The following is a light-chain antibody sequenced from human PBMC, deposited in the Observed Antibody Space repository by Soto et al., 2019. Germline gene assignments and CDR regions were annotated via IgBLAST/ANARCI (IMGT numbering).Light chain of an antibody. V-gene: IGKV1-17*01. J-gene: IGKJ1*01. CDR3: LQHNIYPWT. CDR2: GAS. CDR1: QGIRND. Sequence: DIQMTQSPSSLSASVGDRVTITCRASQGIRNDLIWYQQKPGKAPKRLIYGASNLQSGVPSRFTGSESGTEFTLTISSLQPEDFATYYCLQHNIYPWTFAQGTKVEIK.